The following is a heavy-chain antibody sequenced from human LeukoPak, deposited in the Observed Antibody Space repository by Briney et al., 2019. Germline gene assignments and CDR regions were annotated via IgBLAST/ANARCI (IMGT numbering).Heavy chain of an antibody. D-gene: IGHD3-10*01. CDR2: IYYSGST. Sequence: SETLSLTCTVSGGSISSYYWSWIRQPPGKGLEWIGYIYYSGSTNYNPSLKSRVTISVDTSKNQFSLKLSSVTAADTAVYYCARSGSYYFWYFDYWGQGTLVTVSS. CDR3: ARSGSYYFWYFDY. CDR1: GGSISSYY. V-gene: IGHV4-59*01. J-gene: IGHJ4*02.